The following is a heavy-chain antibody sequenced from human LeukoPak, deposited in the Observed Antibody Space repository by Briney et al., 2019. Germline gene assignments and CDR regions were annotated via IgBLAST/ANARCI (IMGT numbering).Heavy chain of an antibody. CDR3: ARHRGVIAILSWFDP. CDR2: IYYSGST. J-gene: IGHJ5*02. D-gene: IGHD2-21*01. CDR1: GGSISSSSYY. Sequence: SETLSLTCTVSGGSISSSSYYWGWIRQPPGKGLEWIGSIYYSGSTYYNPSLKSRVTISVDTSKNQFSLKLSSVTAADTAVYYCARHRGVIAILSWFDPWGQGTLVTVSS. V-gene: IGHV4-39*01.